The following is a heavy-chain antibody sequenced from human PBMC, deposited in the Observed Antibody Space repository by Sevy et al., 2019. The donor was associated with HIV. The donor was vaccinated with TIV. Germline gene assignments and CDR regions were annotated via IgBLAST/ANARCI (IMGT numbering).Heavy chain of an antibody. CDR1: GFTFSSYGLSSYS. CDR3: ARDRGVGTSSYGMDV. V-gene: IGHV3-21*01. Sequence: GGSLRPSCAASGFTFSSYGLSSYSMNWVRQAPGKGLEWVSSISSSSSYIFYADSVKGRFTISRDNAKNSVYLQMNSLRAEDTAVYYCARDRGVGTSSYGMDVWGQGTTVTVSS. J-gene: IGHJ6*02. D-gene: IGHD1-26*01. CDR2: ISSSSSYI.